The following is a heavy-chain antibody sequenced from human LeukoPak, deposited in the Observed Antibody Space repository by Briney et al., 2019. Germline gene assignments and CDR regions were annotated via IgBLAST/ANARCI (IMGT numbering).Heavy chain of an antibody. V-gene: IGHV4-34*01. Sequence: ASETLSLTCAVYGGSFSSYYWSWIRQPPREWMEWIGEINHSGSTNYNPSLRSRVTIPVDTSKNQFSLKLSSVTAADTAVYYCARGGYSYGYVSVSYYYGMDVWGKGTTVTVSS. CDR1: GGSFSSYY. CDR3: ARGGYSYGYVSVSYYYGMDV. CDR2: INHSGST. J-gene: IGHJ6*04. D-gene: IGHD5-18*01.